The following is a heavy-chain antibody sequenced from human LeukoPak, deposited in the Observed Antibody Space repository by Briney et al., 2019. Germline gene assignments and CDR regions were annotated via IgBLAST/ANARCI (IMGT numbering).Heavy chain of an antibody. CDR3: AKARHCGGDCYSLMDY. J-gene: IGHJ4*02. D-gene: IGHD2-21*02. CDR2: ISYDGSTK. Sequence: GGSLRLSCAASGFTFSTYGMHWVRQAPGKGLEWVAVISYDGSTKYYADSVKGRFTISRDNSKNTLFLQMNSLRADDTAVYYCAKARHCGGDCYSLMDYWGQGILVTVSS. CDR1: GFTFSTYG. V-gene: IGHV3-30*18.